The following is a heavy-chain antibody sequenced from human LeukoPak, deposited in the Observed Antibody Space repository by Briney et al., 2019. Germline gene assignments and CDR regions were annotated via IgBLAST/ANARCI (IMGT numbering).Heavy chain of an antibody. D-gene: IGHD3-16*02. V-gene: IGHV3-15*05. J-gene: IGHJ4*02. Sequence: GGSLRLSCVPSGVRLVNAWMSWVRQAPGQGLEWGGRIKSKDDGGTTRYAAPVEGRFSISRDASQNTLYLQMNSLQTDDTVVYCCVIYRGTWGQGTLVTVSS. CDR1: GVRLVNAW. CDR2: IKSKDDGGTT. CDR3: VIYRGT.